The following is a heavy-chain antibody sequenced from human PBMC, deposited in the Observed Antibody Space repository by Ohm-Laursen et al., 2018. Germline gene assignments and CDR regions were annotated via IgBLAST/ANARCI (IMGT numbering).Heavy chain of an antibody. CDR2: ISGSGGST. J-gene: IGHJ4*02. D-gene: IGHD5-18*01. CDR3: APDITMVTLNY. Sequence: SLRLSCTASGFTFSSYAMSWVRQAPGKGLEWVSAISGSGGSTYYADSVKGRFTISRDNSRNTLYLQMNTLRAEDTAVYYCAPDITMVTLNYWGQGTLVTVSS. CDR1: GFTFSSYA. V-gene: IGHV3-23*01.